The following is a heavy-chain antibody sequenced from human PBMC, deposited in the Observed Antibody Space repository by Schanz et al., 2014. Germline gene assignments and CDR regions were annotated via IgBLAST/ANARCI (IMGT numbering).Heavy chain of an antibody. Sequence: QVQLVQSGAEVKKPGASVRVSCKASGYSFTTYYIHWVRQAPGQGLEWMGKINPSSGTTRIAQNFQGRLTVTRDTSTSTVNMELSSLRSEDTAVYYCARGGFFDSTSFDSWGQGTLVTVSS. CDR2: INPSSGTT. V-gene: IGHV1-46*03. CDR1: GYSFTTYY. CDR3: ARGGFFDSTSFDS. D-gene: IGHD2-2*01. J-gene: IGHJ4*02.